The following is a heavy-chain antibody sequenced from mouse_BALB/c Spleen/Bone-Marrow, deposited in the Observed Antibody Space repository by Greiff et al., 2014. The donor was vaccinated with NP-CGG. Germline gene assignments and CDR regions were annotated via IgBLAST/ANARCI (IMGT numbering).Heavy chain of an antibody. V-gene: IGHV1-7*01. J-gene: IGHJ2*01. CDR2: INPSTGYT. Sequence: VQLQQSGAELAKPGASVKMSCKASGYTFTSYWMHWVKQRPGQGLEWIGYINPSTGYTEYNQKFKDKATLTADKSSSTAYMQLSSLTSEDSAVYYCATGTYNLDYWGQGTTLTVSS. D-gene: IGHD4-1*01. CDR1: GYTFTSYW. CDR3: ATGTYNLDY.